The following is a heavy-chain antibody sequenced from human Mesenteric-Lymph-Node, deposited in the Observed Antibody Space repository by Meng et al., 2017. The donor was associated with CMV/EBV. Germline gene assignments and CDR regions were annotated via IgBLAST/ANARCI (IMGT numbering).Heavy chain of an antibody. V-gene: IGHV3-11*01. D-gene: IGHD3-10*01. CDR1: GFTFSDYY. Sequence: ASGFTFSDYYMSWIRQAPGKGLEWVSYISSSGSTIYYADSVKGRFTISRDNAKNSLYLQMNSLRAEDTAVYYCARDALRGVNSYFDYWGQGTLVTVSS. CDR2: ISSSGSTI. CDR3: ARDALRGVNSYFDY. J-gene: IGHJ4*02.